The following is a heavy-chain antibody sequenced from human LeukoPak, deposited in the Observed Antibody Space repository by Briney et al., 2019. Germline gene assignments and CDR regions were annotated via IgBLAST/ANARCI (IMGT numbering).Heavy chain of an antibody. Sequence: GGSLRLSCAASGFTFSSYGLHWVRQAPGKGLEWVALISYDGNNKYYADSVKGRFTISRDDPKNTLYLRMNSLRVEDTAVYYCARGRLAAAGTMGGWGQGTLVTVSS. V-gene: IGHV3-30-3*01. CDR1: GFTFSSYG. J-gene: IGHJ4*02. CDR2: ISYDGNNK. CDR3: ARGRLAAAGTMGG. D-gene: IGHD6-13*01.